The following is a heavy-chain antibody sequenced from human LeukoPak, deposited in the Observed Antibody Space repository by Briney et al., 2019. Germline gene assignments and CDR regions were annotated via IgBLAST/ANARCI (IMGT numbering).Heavy chain of an antibody. CDR3: AKAEGGWESLPSDY. V-gene: IGHV3-9*01. Sequence: PGRSLRLSCAASGFTLDDYAMHWVRQAPGKGLEWVSGISWNSGNIGYADSVKGRFTISRDNAKNSLYLQMNSLRSEDTALYSCAKAEGGWESLPSDYWGQGTLVTVSS. D-gene: IGHD1-26*01. CDR2: ISWNSGNI. J-gene: IGHJ4*02. CDR1: GFTLDDYA.